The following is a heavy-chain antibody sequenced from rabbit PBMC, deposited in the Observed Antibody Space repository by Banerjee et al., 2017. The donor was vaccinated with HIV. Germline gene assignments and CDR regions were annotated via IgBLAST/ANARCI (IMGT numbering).Heavy chain of an antibody. CDR2: IYTSSSGST. J-gene: IGHJ4*01. D-gene: IGHD7-1*01. Sequence: QSLEESGGGLVKPGASLTLPCTVSGFSLSNNYVMCWVRQAPGKGPEWIACIYTSSSGSTYYASWAKGRFTISITSSTTVTLQMTSLTAADTAAYFCARGDGAYAGYDGLWGPGTLVTVS. CDR3: ARGDGAYAGYDGL. CDR1: GFSLSNNYV. V-gene: IGHV1S40*01.